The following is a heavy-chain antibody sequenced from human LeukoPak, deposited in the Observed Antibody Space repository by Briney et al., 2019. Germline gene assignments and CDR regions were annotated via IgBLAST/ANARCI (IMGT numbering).Heavy chain of an antibody. CDR3: ARVTSWDFDY. CDR2: IYYSGST. J-gene: IGHJ4*02. Sequence: SETLSLTCTVSGGSISSYYWSWIRRPPGKGLEWIGYIYYSGSTNYNPSLKSRVTISVDTSKNQFSLKLSSVTAADTAVYYCARVTSWDFDYWGQGTLVTVSS. V-gene: IGHV4-59*01. D-gene: IGHD2-2*01. CDR1: GGSISSYY.